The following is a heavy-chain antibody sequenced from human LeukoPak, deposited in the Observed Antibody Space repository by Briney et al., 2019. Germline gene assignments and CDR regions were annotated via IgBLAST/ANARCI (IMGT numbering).Heavy chain of an antibody. CDR3: AISLETSGWYSLMDV. CDR1: GFTFSSYG. CDR2: IRYDGSNK. V-gene: IGHV3-30*02. D-gene: IGHD6-19*01. J-gene: IGHJ6*03. Sequence: GGSLRLSCAASGFTFSSYGMHWVRQAPGKGLEWVAFIRYDGSNKYYADSVKGRFTISRDNSKNTLYLQMNSLRAEDTAVYYCAISLETSGWYSLMDVWGKGTTVTISS.